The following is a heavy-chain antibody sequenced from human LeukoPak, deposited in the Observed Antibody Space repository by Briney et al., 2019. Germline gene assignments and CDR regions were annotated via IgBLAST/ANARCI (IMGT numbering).Heavy chain of an antibody. Sequence: PSQTLPLTCTVSGGSISSGDYYWSWIRQPPGKGLEWIGYIYCSGSTYYNPSLKSRVTISVDTSKNQFSLKLSSVTAADTAVYYCARDRVRGYSYGRGFYGMDVWGQGTTVTVSS. CDR3: ARDRVRGYSYGRGFYGMDV. D-gene: IGHD5-18*01. V-gene: IGHV4-30-4*01. CDR1: GGSISSGDYY. J-gene: IGHJ6*02. CDR2: IYCSGST.